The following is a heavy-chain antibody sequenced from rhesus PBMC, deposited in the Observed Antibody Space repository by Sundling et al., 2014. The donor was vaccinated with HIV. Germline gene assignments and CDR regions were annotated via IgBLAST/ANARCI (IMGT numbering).Heavy chain of an antibody. CDR3: ASEIFTSNAFDF. V-gene: IGHV4-147*01. J-gene: IGHJ1*01. D-gene: IGHD2-27*01. CDR1: GGAVSSNY. Sequence: QVQLQESGPGLVKPSETLSLTCAVSGGAVSSNYWSWIRQSPGEGLEWIGRIDGNSGSTSHNPSLTSRVTISTDTSKNQFSLKLNSVTAADTAVYFCASEIFTSNAFDFWGQGALVTVSS. CDR2: IDGNSGST.